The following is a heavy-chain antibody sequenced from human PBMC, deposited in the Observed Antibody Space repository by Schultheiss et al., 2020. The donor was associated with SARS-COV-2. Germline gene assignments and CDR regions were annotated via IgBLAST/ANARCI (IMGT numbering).Heavy chain of an antibody. Sequence: GSLRLSCAVYGGSFSGYYWSWIRQPPGKGLEWIGEINHSGSTNYNPSLKSRVTISVDTSKNQFSLKLSSVTAADTAVYYCARERVGSSGWYFDYWGQGTLVTVSS. CDR1: GGSFSGYY. CDR3: ARERVGSSGWYFDY. V-gene: IGHV4-34*01. CDR2: INHSGST. J-gene: IGHJ4*02. D-gene: IGHD6-19*01.